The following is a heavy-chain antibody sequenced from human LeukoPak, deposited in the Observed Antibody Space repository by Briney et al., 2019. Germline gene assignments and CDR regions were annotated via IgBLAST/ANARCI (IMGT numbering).Heavy chain of an antibody. CDR3: ARPVYDFWSGLDY. Sequence: GGSLRLSCAASGFTFSSYSMNWVRQAPGKGLEWVSSISSSSSYIYYADSVKGRFTISRDNAKNSLYLQMNSLRAEATAVYYCARPVYDFWSGLDYWGQGTLVTVSS. CDR2: ISSSSSYI. V-gene: IGHV3-21*01. J-gene: IGHJ4*02. D-gene: IGHD3-3*01. CDR1: GFTFSSYS.